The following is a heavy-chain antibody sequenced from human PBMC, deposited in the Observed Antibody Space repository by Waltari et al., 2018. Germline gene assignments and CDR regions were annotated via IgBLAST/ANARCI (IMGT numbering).Heavy chain of an antibody. CDR1: GYSISSGYY. D-gene: IGHD6-6*01. V-gene: IGHV4-38-2*01. CDR3: ARGGSSSSGGNFDY. J-gene: IGHJ4*02. Sequence: QVQLQESGPGLVKPSETLSLTCAVSGYSISSGYYWGWIRQPPGKGLEWIGSMIHSGSTYYNPSLKSRVTISVDTSKNQFSLKLSSVTAADTAVYYCARGGSSSSGGNFDYWGQGTLVTVSS. CDR2: MIHSGST.